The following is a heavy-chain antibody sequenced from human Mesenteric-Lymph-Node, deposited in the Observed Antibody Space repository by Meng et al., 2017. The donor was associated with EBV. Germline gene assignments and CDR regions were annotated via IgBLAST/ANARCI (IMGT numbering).Heavy chain of an antibody. CDR1: GFTVSSNY. CDR2: IYSGGYT. V-gene: IGHV3-53*01. J-gene: IGHJ4*02. Sequence: EVQLVESGXGWIQPGGSXSLSCAASGFTVSSNYMSWVRQAPGKGLEWVSVIYSGGYTYYADSVKGRFTISRDNSKNTLYLQMNSLRAEDTAVYYCARGLEPTLKLDCWGQGTLVNVSS. D-gene: IGHD1-14*01. CDR3: ARGLEPTLKLDC.